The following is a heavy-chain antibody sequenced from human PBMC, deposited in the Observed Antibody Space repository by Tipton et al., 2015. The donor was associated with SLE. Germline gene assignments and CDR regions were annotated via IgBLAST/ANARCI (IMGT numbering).Heavy chain of an antibody. D-gene: IGHD2-2*01. V-gene: IGHV1-69*01. CDR1: GGTFSSYA. CDR2: IIPIFDTT. CDR3: AKDRVVPAATYYYFYGMDV. Sequence: QSGPEVKKPGSSVKVSCKASGGTFSSYAISWVRQAPGQGLEWMGGIIPIFDTTNYAEKFQGRVTITADESTSTAYMELSSLRSEDTAVYYCAKDRVVPAATYYYFYGMDVWGQGTTVTVSS. J-gene: IGHJ6*02.